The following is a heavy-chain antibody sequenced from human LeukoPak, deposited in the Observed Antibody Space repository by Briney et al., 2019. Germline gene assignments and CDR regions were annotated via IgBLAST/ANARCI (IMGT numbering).Heavy chain of an antibody. Sequence: SETLSLTCTVSGGSISSYYWSWIRQPPGKGLEWIGYIYYSGSTNYNPSFKSRVTISVDTSKNQFSLKLSSVTAADTAVYYCARTDPSYYYDSSGDAFDIWGQGTMVTVSS. CDR1: GGSISSYY. V-gene: IGHV4-59*01. D-gene: IGHD3-22*01. CDR2: IYYSGST. J-gene: IGHJ3*02. CDR3: ARTDPSYYYDSSGDAFDI.